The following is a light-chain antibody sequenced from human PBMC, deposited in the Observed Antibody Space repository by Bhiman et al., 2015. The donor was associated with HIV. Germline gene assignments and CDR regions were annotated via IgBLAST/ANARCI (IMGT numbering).Light chain of an antibody. V-gene: IGLV3-1*01. CDR2: EDN. CDR1: KLGDQY. J-gene: IGLJ1*01. CDR3: CSFTGDTHLYV. Sequence: SYELTQPPSVSVSPGQTASITCSADKLGDQYVSWYHQRPGQSPIMVIYEDNKRPSGIPERFSGSNSGDTATLTISETQALDEADYYCCSFTGDTHLYVFGSGTTVTVL.